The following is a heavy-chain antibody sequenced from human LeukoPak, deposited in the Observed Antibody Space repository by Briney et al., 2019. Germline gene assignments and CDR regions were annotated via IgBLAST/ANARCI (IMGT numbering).Heavy chain of an antibody. CDR3: ATTSRGSTFDH. Sequence: PSETLSLTCTVSGGSISSYYWSWVRQAPGKGLEWVAKINQEGSEKYYVDSVKGRFTISRDNAKNSLYLQMNSLRAEDTAVYYCATTSRGSTFDHWGQGTLVSVSS. J-gene: IGHJ4*02. D-gene: IGHD1-1*01. CDR2: INQEGSEK. V-gene: IGHV3-7*01. CDR1: GGSISSYY.